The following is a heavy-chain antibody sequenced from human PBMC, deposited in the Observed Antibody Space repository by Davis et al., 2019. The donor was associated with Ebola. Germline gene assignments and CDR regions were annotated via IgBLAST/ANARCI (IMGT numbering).Heavy chain of an antibody. Sequence: GGSLRLSCSASGFIFSDYFIHWVRQAPGKGLEHVSAISNNGSSTFYADSVKGRFTISRDNSKNTVYLQMTSLTTEDTAVYYCVPNMDFWGKGTTVAVS. CDR1: GFIFSDYF. CDR2: ISNNGSST. CDR3: VPNMDF. V-gene: IGHV3-64D*06. J-gene: IGHJ6*03.